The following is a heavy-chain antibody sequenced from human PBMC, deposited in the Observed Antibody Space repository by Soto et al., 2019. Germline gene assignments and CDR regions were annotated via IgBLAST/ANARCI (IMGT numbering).Heavy chain of an antibody. V-gene: IGHV3-23*01. D-gene: IGHD2-2*01. CDR3: AKESLFPSIQGIITN. CDR1: GLIFAGYA. Sequence: EVRLSESGGGLARPGGSLRLSCEASGLIFAGYAMSWVRQAPGKGLDWVSSLSSSGEKTYYSDSVRGRFTISRDNTKNTVYLQMNTLSADDTAVYFCAKESLFPSIQGIITNWGQGVVVTVSS. CDR2: LSSSGEKT. J-gene: IGHJ4*02.